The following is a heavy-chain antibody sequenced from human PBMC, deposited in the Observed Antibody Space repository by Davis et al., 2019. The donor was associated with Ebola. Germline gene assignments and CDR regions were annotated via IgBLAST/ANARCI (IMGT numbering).Heavy chain of an antibody. Sequence: SETLSLTCPVSGGSISSYYWSWIRQPPGKGLGWIGYIYYSGSTNYNPTLKSRVTLSVDTSKNQFSLKLSSVTAADTAVYYCARGSGITGTLMDVWGQGTTVTVSS. V-gene: IGHV4-59*01. CDR2: IYYSGST. CDR1: GGSISSYY. J-gene: IGHJ6*02. D-gene: IGHD1-7*01. CDR3: ARGSGITGTLMDV.